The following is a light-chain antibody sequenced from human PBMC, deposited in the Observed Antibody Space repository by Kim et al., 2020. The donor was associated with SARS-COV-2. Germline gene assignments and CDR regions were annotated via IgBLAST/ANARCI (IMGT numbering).Light chain of an antibody. Sequence: GQRVTIACSGSTSNIGGNKVYWYKYLPGTAPKLLIYKNDQRPSGVPDRFSGSKSGTSASLAISGLRSEDEDDYYCAVWDDNLRCLLFGGGTRVTVL. J-gene: IGLJ3*02. CDR2: KND. CDR1: TSNIGGNK. CDR3: AVWDDNLRCLL. V-gene: IGLV1-47*01.